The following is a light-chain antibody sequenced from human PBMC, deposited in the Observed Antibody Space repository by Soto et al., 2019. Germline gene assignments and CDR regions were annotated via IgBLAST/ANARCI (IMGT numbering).Light chain of an antibody. CDR2: GAS. CDR3: QHYNNWPFT. V-gene: IGKV3-15*01. J-gene: IGKJ2*01. CDR1: QSVTSN. Sequence: EIVMTQSPATLSVSPGDRATLSCRASQSVTSNLAWYQQEPGQAPRLLIYGASTRATGIPARFSGSGSGTEFTLNISSLQSEDFAVYYCQHYNNWPFTFGQGTKVDIK.